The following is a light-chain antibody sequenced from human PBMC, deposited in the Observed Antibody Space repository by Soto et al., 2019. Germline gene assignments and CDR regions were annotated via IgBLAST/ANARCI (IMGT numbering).Light chain of an antibody. V-gene: IGLV2-14*01. J-gene: IGLJ1*01. CDR3: SSYTSSSTYV. CDR1: SSDVGGYNY. Sequence: QSALTQPVSVSGSPRQSITIFCTGTSSDVGGYNYVSWYQQHPGKAPKLMIYDVSNRPSGVSNRFFGSKSGNTASLTISGLQAEDEADYYCSSYTSSSTYVFGTGTKVTVL. CDR2: DVS.